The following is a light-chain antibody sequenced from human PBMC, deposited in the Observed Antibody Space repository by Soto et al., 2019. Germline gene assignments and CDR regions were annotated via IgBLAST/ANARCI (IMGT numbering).Light chain of an antibody. CDR1: QSVTTY. Sequence: EIVLTQSPDTLSLSPGERATLSCRASQSVTTYLAWYQHRPGQTPRLLIYGASYRATGIPDRFFGSGSGTDFTLTITTLEPEDFAMYYCQQYYASPRPFGQGTKVEVK. J-gene: IGKJ1*01. V-gene: IGKV3-20*01. CDR2: GAS. CDR3: QQYYASPRP.